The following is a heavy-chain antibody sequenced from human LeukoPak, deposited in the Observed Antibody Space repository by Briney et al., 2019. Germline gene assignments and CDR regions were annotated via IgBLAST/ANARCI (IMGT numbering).Heavy chain of an antibody. V-gene: IGHV4-31*11. D-gene: IGHD6-13*01. CDR3: ARDNIPVAGTGLSWFDP. Sequence: PSQTLSLTCAVSGGSISSGGYYWSWIRQHPGKGLEWIGYIYYSGSTNYNPSLKSRVTISVDTSRNQFSLKMTSVTAADTAVYYCARDNIPVAGTGLSWFDPWGQGTLVTVSS. J-gene: IGHJ5*02. CDR2: IYYSGST. CDR1: GGSISSGGYY.